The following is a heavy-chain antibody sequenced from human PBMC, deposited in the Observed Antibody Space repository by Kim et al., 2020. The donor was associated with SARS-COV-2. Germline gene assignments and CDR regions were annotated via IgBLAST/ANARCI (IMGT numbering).Heavy chain of an antibody. CDR2: TSYDGINK. CDR3: AKSHSSGWYGPMDV. CDR1: GFTFSSFG. Sequence: GGSLRLSCAASGFTFSSFGMHWVRQAPGKGLEWVALTSYDGINKYYADSVKGRFTISGDNSKNTLYLQMNSLRAEDTAVYYCAKSHSSGWYGPMDVWGQGTTVTVSS. V-gene: IGHV3-30*18. J-gene: IGHJ6*02. D-gene: IGHD6-19*01.